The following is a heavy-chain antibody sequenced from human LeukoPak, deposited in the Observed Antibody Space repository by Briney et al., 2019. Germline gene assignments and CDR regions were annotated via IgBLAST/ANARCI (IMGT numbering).Heavy chain of an antibody. CDR1: GYTFTGYY. J-gene: IGHJ5*02. V-gene: IGHV1-2*02. CDR3: ARDSYYCSGGSCYLGDWFDP. D-gene: IGHD2-15*01. Sequence: GASVKVSCKASGYTFTGYYMHWVRQAPGQGLEWMGWINPNSGGTNYAQKFQGRVTMTRDTSISTAYMELSRLRSDDTAVYYCARDSYYCSGGSCYLGDWFDPWGQGTLVTVSS. CDR2: INPNSGGT.